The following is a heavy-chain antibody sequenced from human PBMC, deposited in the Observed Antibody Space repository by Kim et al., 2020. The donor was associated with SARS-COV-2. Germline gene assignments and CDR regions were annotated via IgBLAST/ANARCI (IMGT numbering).Heavy chain of an antibody. V-gene: IGHV3-11*01. J-gene: IGHJ6*02. D-gene: IGHD6-25*01. CDR3: ARDKITGKQRDNYYYSYGMDV. Sequence: GGSLRLSCAASGFTFSDYYVNWIRQAPGKGLEWVSYISSSGSTIYYADSVKGRFTISRDNAKNSLYLQMNSLRAEDTAVYYCARDKITGKQRDNYYYSYGMDVWGQGTTVTVSS. CDR1: GFTFSDYY. CDR2: ISSSGSTI.